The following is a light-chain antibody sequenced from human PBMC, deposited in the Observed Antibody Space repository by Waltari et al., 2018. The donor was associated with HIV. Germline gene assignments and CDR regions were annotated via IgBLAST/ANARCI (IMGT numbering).Light chain of an antibody. Sequence: QSALTQPASVSGSPGQSITISCTGTSSDVGGYKYVSWYQQHPGKAPKLLIYEVSDRPSGVSNRFSGSKSGNTSSLTISGLQAEDEADYYCCSHTTSRTLLFGGGTKVTVL. CDR1: SSDVGGYKY. CDR3: CSHTTSRTLL. J-gene: IGLJ2*01. CDR2: EVS. V-gene: IGLV2-14*01.